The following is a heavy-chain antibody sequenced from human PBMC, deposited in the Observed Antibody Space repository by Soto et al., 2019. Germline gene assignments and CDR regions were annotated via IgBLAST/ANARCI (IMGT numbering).Heavy chain of an antibody. D-gene: IGHD2-8*01. CDR2: SGGST. V-gene: IGHV3-66*01. J-gene: IGHJ4*01. Sequence: VQLVESGGDLVQPGGSLRLSCAASGITVSNNYMSWVRQAPGKGLEWVSVSGGSTYYADAVKGTFTISRDNSKNTVYLQMNSLRTEDTAVYYCARMYXXGXXTXVTVSS. CDR1: GITVSNNY. CDR3: ARMYX.